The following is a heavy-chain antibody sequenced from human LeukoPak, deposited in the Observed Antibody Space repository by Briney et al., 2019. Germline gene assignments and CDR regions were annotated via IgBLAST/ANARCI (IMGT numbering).Heavy chain of an antibody. Sequence: PRGSLRLSCAASGFTFDDYAMHWVRQAPGKGLEWVSGISWNSGSIGYADSVKGRFTISRDNAKNSLYLQMNSLRAEDTALYYCAKGGSSGYYHGDWFDPWGQGTLVTVSS. J-gene: IGHJ5*02. CDR2: ISWNSGSI. CDR1: GFTFDDYA. V-gene: IGHV3-9*01. D-gene: IGHD3-22*01. CDR3: AKGGSSGYYHGDWFDP.